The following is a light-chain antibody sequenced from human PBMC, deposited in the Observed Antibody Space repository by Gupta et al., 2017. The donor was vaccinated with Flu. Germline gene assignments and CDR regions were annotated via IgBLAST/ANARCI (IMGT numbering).Light chain of an antibody. J-gene: IGLJ2*01. CDR2: EVS. CDR1: NSDVGGYNY. CDR3: SSYTSSSTV. Sequence: QSITISCSGTNSDVGGYNYVSWYHQHPGNAPKLMIYEVSNRPSGVSDRFSGSKSGNTASLTISGLQAEDEDDYYCSSYTSSSTVFGGGTKLTVL. V-gene: IGLV2-14*01.